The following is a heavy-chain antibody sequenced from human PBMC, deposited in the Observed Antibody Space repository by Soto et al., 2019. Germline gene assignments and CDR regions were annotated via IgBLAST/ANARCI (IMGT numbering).Heavy chain of an antibody. V-gene: IGHV3-7*05. CDR2: IKQDEREK. CDR1: GFTFSSYW. D-gene: IGHD5-18*01. CDR3: SRELGLWGPKGGVAFDI. Sequence: PGGSLRLSCAASGFTFSSYWMSWVRQAPGKGLEWVANIKQDEREKYYVDSVKGRYTISRDNAKNLLYLQMNSLRAEDTSVFYCSRELGLWGPKGGVAFDIWGQGTMVTVSS. J-gene: IGHJ3*02.